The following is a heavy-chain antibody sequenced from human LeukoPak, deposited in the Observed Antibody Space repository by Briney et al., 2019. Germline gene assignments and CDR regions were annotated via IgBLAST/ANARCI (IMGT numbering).Heavy chain of an antibody. CDR2: IRYDGNTK. D-gene: IGHD4-17*01. CDR1: GFTFRDYG. CDR3: ARSYYDYGDFKDDY. Sequence: PGGSLRLSCAASGFTFRDYGMHWVRQAPGKGMEWVAFIRYDGNTKTYADSVQGRFTISRDNSKNTLYLQMNSLRAEDTAVYYCARSYYDYGDFKDDYWGQGTLVTVSS. J-gene: IGHJ4*02. V-gene: IGHV3-30*02.